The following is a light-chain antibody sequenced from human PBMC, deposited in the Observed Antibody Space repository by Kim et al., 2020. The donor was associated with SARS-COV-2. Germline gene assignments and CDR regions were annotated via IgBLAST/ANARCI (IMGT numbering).Light chain of an antibody. CDR1: QNVNNW. CDR3: QQYETYART. J-gene: IGKJ1*01. V-gene: IGKV1-5*01. Sequence: APVEDRVTITCRARQNVNNWLAWYQQKSGKAPKRLIADVSTLESGVPSRFSGSGSGTEFTLTISSLQPDDFATYYCQQYETYARTFGQGTKVDIK. CDR2: DVS.